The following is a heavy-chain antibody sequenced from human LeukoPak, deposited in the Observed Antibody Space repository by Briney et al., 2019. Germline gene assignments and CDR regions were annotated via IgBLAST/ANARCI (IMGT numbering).Heavy chain of an antibody. J-gene: IGHJ4*02. Sequence: GGSLRLSCTASGFSFSGHWMHWARHLPGKGLVWVSRISPTGSTTSYADSVKGRFTVSRDNAKNTLYLQMNNLRAEDTAVYYCARGPNSNWSGLDFWRQGTLLTVSS. CDR2: ISPTGSTT. CDR1: GFSFSGHW. CDR3: ARGPNSNWSGLDF. V-gene: IGHV3-74*01. D-gene: IGHD6-6*01.